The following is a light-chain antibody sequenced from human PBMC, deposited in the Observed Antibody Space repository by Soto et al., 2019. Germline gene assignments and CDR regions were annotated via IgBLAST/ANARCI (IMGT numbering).Light chain of an antibody. J-gene: IGLJ2*01. Sequence: QSALTQPRSVSGSPGQSVTISCSGTSSDVGGYNYVSWYQQHPGEVPKLMIYGVTKRPSGVPDRFSGSKSGNKASLTISGLQAEDEADDYCCSYAGSYTLVFGGGTKLTVL. CDR1: SSDVGGYNY. V-gene: IGLV2-11*02. CDR2: GVT. CDR3: CSYAGSYTLV.